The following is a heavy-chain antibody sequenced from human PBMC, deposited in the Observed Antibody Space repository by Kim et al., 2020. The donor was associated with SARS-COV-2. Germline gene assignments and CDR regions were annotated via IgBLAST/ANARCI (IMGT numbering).Heavy chain of an antibody. Sequence: SETLSLTCTVSGGSISSGGYYWSWIRQHPGKGLEWIGYIYYSGRTYYNPSLKSRVTISVDTSKNQFSLKLSSVTAAGTAVYYCARAAITMIVVVNAFDIWGQGTRVTVSS. J-gene: IGHJ3*02. CDR1: GGSISSGGYY. CDR2: IYYSGRT. V-gene: IGHV4-31*03. CDR3: ARAAITMIVVVNAFDI. D-gene: IGHD3-22*01.